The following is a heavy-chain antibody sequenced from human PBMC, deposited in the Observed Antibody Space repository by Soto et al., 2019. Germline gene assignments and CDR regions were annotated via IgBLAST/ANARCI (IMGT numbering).Heavy chain of an antibody. V-gene: IGHV3-74*01. Sequence: GGSLRLSCEASGFVFTNFWMHWVRHVPGKGLVWVARIDTSGHSTNYAESVKGRFTISRDNAKNTVSLQMNSLRVEDTGVYYCAKDSWDFDLWSQGSQVTVSS. CDR3: AKDSWDFDL. J-gene: IGHJ4*02. CDR1: GFVFTNFW. D-gene: IGHD1-26*01. CDR2: IDTSGHST.